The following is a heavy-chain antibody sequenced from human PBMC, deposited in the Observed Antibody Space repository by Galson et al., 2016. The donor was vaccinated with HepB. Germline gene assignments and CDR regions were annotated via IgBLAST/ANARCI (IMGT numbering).Heavy chain of an antibody. J-gene: IGHJ4*02. CDR1: GFTFNSYT. Sequence: SLRLSCAAPGFTFNSYTMNWVRQAPGKGLEWVSSISISSSYIYYADSVKGRFTISRDNAKNSLYLQMNSLRAEDTAVYYCARGSYWLLQHGDYFDYWGQGTLVTVSS. V-gene: IGHV3-21*01. D-gene: IGHD1-26*01. CDR3: ARGSYWLLQHGDYFDY. CDR2: ISISSSYI.